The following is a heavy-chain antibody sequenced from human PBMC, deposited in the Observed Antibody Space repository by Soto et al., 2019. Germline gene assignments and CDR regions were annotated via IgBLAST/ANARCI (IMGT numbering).Heavy chain of an antibody. J-gene: IGHJ4*02. Sequence: QITLKESGPTLVKPTQTLTLTCTFSGFSLSTHTVGVAWIRQPPGKALEWLALIYWDEDKSYIPSMKSMLTITTDNSKNNVVLTMTNMDPVDTSTYYCAQIVPFDYRGYNFEFWGQGNLDNVSS. CDR1: GFSLSTHTVG. D-gene: IGHD3-9*01. V-gene: IGHV2-5*02. CDR2: IYWDEDK. CDR3: AQIVPFDYRGYNFEF.